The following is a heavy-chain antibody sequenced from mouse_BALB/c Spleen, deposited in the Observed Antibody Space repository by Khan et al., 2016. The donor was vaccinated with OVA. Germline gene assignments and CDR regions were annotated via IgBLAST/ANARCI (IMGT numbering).Heavy chain of an antibody. CDR3: ARPPYFSYSLDH. CDR2: INTFTGEP. J-gene: IGHJ4*01. V-gene: IGHV9-3-1*01. D-gene: IGHD2-12*01. Sequence: QIQLVQSGPEMKKPGETVKISCKASGYTFTNYGMNWVKQSPGKALKWMGWINTFTGEPTYADDFKGRIAFSLETSASTASLQINNLKNEDTATYFCARPPYFSYSLDHWGQGTSVTVSS. CDR1: GYTFTNYG.